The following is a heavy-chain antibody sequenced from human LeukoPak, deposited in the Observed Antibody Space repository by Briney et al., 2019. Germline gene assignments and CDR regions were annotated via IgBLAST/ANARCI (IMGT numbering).Heavy chain of an antibody. V-gene: IGHV1-69*13. CDR1: GGTFSSYA. Sequence: SVKVSCKASGGTFSSYAISWVRQAPGQGLEWMGGIIPIFGTANYAQKFQGRVTITADESTSTAYVELSSLRSEDTAVYYCARGGLYDFWSGYPRGYFDYWGQGTLVTVSS. CDR2: IIPIFGTA. CDR3: ARGGLYDFWSGYPRGYFDY. J-gene: IGHJ4*02. D-gene: IGHD3-3*01.